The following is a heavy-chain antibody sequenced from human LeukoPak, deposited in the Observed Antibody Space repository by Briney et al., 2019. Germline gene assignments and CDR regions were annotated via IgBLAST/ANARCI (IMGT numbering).Heavy chain of an antibody. CDR1: GYTFTSYY. Sequence: ASVKVSCKASGYTFTSYYMHWVRQAPGQGLEWMGIINPSGGSTSYAQKFQGRVTMTRDTSTSTVCMELSSLRSEDTAVYYCARERSLVVVPAATGPRAFDIWGQGTMVTVSS. D-gene: IGHD2-2*01. CDR2: INPSGGST. J-gene: IGHJ3*02. CDR3: ARERSLVVVPAATGPRAFDI. V-gene: IGHV1-46*01.